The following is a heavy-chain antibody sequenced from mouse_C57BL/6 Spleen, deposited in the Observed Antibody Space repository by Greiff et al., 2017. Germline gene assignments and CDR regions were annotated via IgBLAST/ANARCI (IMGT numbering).Heavy chain of an antibody. D-gene: IGHD1-1*01. CDR1: GYTFTNYW. V-gene: IGHV1-63*01. CDR3: ATGYGSSHWYFDV. Sequence: VQGVESGAELVRPGTSVKMSCKASGYTFTNYWIGWAKQRPGHGLEWIGDIYPGGGYTNYNEKFKGKATLTADKSSSTAYMQFSSLTSEDSAIYYCATGYGSSHWYFDVWGTGTTVTVSS. CDR2: IYPGGGYT. J-gene: IGHJ1*03.